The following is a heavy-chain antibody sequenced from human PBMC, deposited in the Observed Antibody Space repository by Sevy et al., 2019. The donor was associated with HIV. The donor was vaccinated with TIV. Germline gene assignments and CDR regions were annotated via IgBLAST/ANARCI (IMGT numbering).Heavy chain of an antibody. CDR3: AKEYYYDSSGYYHVDY. CDR2: ISGSGGST. D-gene: IGHD3-22*01. J-gene: IGHJ4*02. V-gene: IGHV3-23*01. CDR1: GFTFSSYA. Sequence: GGSLRLSCAASGFTFSSYAMSWVRQAPGKGLEWVSAISGSGGSTYYADFVKGRFTISRVNSKNTLYLQMNSLRAEDTAVYYCAKEYYYDSSGYYHVDYWGQGTLVTVSS.